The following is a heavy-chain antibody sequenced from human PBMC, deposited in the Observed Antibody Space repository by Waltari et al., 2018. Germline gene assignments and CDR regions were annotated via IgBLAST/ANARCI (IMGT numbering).Heavy chain of an antibody. Sequence: EVQLVASGGGLVQPGGSLRLSCAASGFTFSDHYMDWVRPAPGKGLEWVGRTRNKANSYTTEYAASVKGRFTISRDDSKNSLYLQMNSLKTEDTAVYYCARGKAVGAQYYFDYWGQGTLVTVSS. CDR2: TRNKANSYTT. CDR1: GFTFSDHY. J-gene: IGHJ4*02. D-gene: IGHD1-26*01. CDR3: ARGKAVGAQYYFDY. V-gene: IGHV3-72*01.